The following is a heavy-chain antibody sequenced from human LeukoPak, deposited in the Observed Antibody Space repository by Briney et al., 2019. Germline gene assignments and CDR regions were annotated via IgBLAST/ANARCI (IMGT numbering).Heavy chain of an antibody. D-gene: IGHD3-10*02. CDR3: AELGITMIGGV. Sequence: PGGSLRLSCAASGFTFSNYEMNWLRQAPGKGLEWVSYISTSGSTIYYADSVKGRFTISRDNAKNSLYLQMNSLRAEDTAVYYCAELGITMIGGVWGKGTTVTISS. V-gene: IGHV3-48*03. J-gene: IGHJ6*04. CDR2: ISTSGSTI. CDR1: GFTFSNYE.